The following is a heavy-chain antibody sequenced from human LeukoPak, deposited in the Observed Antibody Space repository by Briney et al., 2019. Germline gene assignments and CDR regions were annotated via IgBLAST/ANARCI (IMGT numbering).Heavy chain of an antibody. CDR3: ARDVGGSLDY. Sequence: GGSLRLSCAASGFTFRSYWMAWVRQAPGKGLEWVANIKEDESAKHQADSVKGRFTISRDNAQNSVYLQMSSLRGEDTAVYYCARDVGGSLDYWGQGTLVTASS. CDR2: IKEDESAK. CDR1: GFTFRSYW. V-gene: IGHV3-7*01. D-gene: IGHD1-26*01. J-gene: IGHJ4*02.